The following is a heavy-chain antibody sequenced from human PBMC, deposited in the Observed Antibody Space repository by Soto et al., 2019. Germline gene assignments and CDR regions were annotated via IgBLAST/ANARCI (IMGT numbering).Heavy chain of an antibody. J-gene: IGHJ5*02. D-gene: IGHD3-10*01. Sequence: GGSLRLSCAASGFTVSSNYMSWVRQAPGKGLEWVSVIYSGGSTYYTDSVKGRFTISRDNSKNTLYLQMNSLRAEDTAVYYCARVELWFGDSIDWFDPWGQGTLVTVSS. CDR3: ARVELWFGDSIDWFDP. V-gene: IGHV3-53*01. CDR2: IYSGGST. CDR1: GFTVSSNY.